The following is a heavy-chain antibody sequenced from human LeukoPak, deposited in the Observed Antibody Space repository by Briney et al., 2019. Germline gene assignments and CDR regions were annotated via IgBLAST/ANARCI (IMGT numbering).Heavy chain of an antibody. Sequence: PSETLSLTCTVSGGSISNYYWTWIRQPAGKGLEWIGRIYTNGNTIYNPSLRSRVTMSVDTSKNQFSLKLTSVTAADTAVYYCARVSLVRGAPDYYFDYWGQGTLVTVSS. CDR3: ARVSLVRGAPDYYFDY. D-gene: IGHD3-10*01. V-gene: IGHV4-4*07. J-gene: IGHJ4*02. CDR1: GGSISNYY. CDR2: IYTNGNT.